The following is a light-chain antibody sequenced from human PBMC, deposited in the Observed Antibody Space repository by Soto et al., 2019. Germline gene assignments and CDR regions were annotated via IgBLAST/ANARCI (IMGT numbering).Light chain of an antibody. CDR2: CAS. CDR1: QSVSSN. Sequence: IVLTQSPATLSVSQGERATLSCRASQSVSSNLAWYQQKPGQAPRLLIYCASTRATGIPARFSGCGSGTEFTLTICSLQSEDFAVYYCQQYINWPRTFGQGTKV. CDR3: QQYINWPRT. J-gene: IGKJ1*01. V-gene: IGKV3-15*01.